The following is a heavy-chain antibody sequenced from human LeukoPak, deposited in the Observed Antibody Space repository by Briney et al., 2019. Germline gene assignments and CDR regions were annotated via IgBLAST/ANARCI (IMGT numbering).Heavy chain of an antibody. CDR3: ARDSAYYYDSSGYYFDY. CDR2: ISVSGGST. J-gene: IGHJ4*02. D-gene: IGHD3-22*01. V-gene: IGHV3-23*01. Sequence: PGGSLRLSCAASGFTFSSYAMSWVRQAPGKGLEWVSVISVSGGSTYYADSVKGRFTISRDNSKNTLYLQMNSRRVEDTAVYYCARDSAYYYDSSGYYFDYWGQGTLVTASS. CDR1: GFTFSSYA.